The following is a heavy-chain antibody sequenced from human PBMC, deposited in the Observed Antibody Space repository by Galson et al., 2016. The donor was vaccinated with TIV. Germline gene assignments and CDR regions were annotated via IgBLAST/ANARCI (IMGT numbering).Heavy chain of an antibody. CDR1: GYTFTYA. V-gene: IGHV1-3*01. CDR3: ARGSRYSKGNYYYFGMDV. CDR2: INAGNGNT. D-gene: IGHD4-11*01. Sequence: SVKVSCKASGYTFTYAMHWVRQAPGQRLEWMGWINAGNGNTKYSQKFQGRVTITRDTSVSTAYLELSSLRSEDTAVYYCARGSRYSKGNYYYFGMDVWGQGTTVTVSS. J-gene: IGHJ6*02.